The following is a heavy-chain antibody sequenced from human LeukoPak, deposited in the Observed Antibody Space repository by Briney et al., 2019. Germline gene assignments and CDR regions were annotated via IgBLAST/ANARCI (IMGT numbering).Heavy chain of an antibody. V-gene: IGHV4-4*07. Sequence: SETLSLTCTVSGDSIGSNYWSWIRQPAGKGLEWIGRIYPSGSNYNPPPKSRVTISVDKSKNQFSLKLISVTAADTAMYYCAKSSGSYRPWGQGTLVTVSS. CDR2: IYPSGS. D-gene: IGHD1-26*01. CDR1: GDSIGSNY. J-gene: IGHJ5*02. CDR3: AKSSGSYRP.